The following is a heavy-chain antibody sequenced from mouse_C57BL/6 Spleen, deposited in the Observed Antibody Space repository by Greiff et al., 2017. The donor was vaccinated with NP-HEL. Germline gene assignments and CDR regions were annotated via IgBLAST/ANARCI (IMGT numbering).Heavy chain of an antibody. D-gene: IGHD1-1*01. Sequence: EVQLVESGGDLVKPGGSLKLSCAASGFTFSSYGMSWVRQTPDKRLEWVATISSGGSYSYYPDSVKGRFTITRDNAKNTLYLQMSSLKSEDAAMDYCERQKYYGGSYGYVYVWGTGNTVTVSS. CDR1: GFTFSSYG. J-gene: IGHJ1*03. V-gene: IGHV5-6*01. CDR3: ERQKYYGGSYGYVYV. CDR2: ISSGGSYS.